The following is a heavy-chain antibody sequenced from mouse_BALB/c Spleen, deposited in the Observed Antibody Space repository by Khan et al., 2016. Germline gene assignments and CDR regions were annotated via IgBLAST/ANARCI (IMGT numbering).Heavy chain of an antibody. D-gene: IGHD2-1*01. CDR3: AREYYGNFGFAY. J-gene: IGHJ3*01. Sequence: EVELVESGGGLVKPGGSLKLSCAASGFTFSNYAMSWVRQTPEKRLEWVASISSGGSTYYPDSVMGRFSISRNNARNIMYLQVNSLRSEDTAMYYCAREYYGNFGFAYWGQGTLVTVSS. CDR1: GFTFSNYA. V-gene: IGHV5-6-5*01. CDR2: ISSGGST.